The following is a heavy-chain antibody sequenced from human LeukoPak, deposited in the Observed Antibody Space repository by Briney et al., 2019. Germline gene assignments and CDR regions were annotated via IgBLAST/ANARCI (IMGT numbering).Heavy chain of an antibody. CDR2: IHYSGST. J-gene: IGHJ4*02. V-gene: IGHV4-31*03. Sequence: PSETLSLTCTVSGASISSGDYYWTWIRQHPGKGLEWIGNIHYSGSTYYNPSLKSRLNISVDTSKNQFSLKLSSVTAADTAVYYCAKLQYSSSTDYWGQGTLVTVSS. CDR3: AKLQYSSSTDY. D-gene: IGHD6-6*01. CDR1: GASISSGDYY.